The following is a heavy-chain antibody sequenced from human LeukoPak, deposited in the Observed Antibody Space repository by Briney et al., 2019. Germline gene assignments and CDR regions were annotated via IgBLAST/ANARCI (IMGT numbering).Heavy chain of an antibody. CDR2: MNPNSVYA. Sequence: GASVKVSCKASGYTFTNYDIYWVRQAAGQGGEGMGWMNPNSVYAGYAHIFQVSVTMTRYISISTPYMEVSSLNSEDTAVYYCARVSGYVNYGDYVPALNNWGQGTLVTVSS. D-gene: IGHD4-17*01. J-gene: IGHJ4*02. CDR3: ARVSGYVNYGDYVPALNN. V-gene: IGHV1-8*01. CDR1: GYTFTNYD.